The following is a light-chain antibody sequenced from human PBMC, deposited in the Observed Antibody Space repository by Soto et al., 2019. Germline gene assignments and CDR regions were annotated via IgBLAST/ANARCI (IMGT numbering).Light chain of an antibody. CDR1: QSVSSNY. CDR3: QQYYSTPRT. Sequence: ESLLTQSPGTLSLSPGQISTLSCRASQSVSSNYLAWYQQKPGQAPRLLIYGASTRATGIPARFSGSGSGTEFTLSIGSLQSEDFAVYYCQQYYSTPRTFGQGTKVDI. V-gene: IGKV3-20*01. J-gene: IGKJ1*01. CDR2: GAS.